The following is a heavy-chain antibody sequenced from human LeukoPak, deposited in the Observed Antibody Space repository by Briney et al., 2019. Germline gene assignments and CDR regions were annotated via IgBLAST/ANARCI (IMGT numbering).Heavy chain of an antibody. V-gene: IGHV3-7*01. CDR2: IMQDGSEK. CDR3: AREYYDFWSGNSDYFDY. J-gene: IGHJ4*02. CDR1: GFTFTNYW. Sequence: GGSLRLSCAASGFTFTNYWMSWVRQAPGKGLEWVANIMQDGSEKYYVDSVKGRFTISRDNAKNSLYLQMNSLRAEDTAAYYCAREYYDFWSGNSDYFDYWGQGTLVTVSS. D-gene: IGHD3-3*01.